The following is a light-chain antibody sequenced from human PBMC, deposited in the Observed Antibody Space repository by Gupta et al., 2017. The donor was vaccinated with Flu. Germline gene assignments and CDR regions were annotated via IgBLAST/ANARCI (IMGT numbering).Light chain of an antibody. J-gene: IGLJ3*02. V-gene: IGLV2-23*01. Sequence: QSALTQPASVSGSPGQSITISCTGTSSDVGNYNLVSWYQQHPGKAPKLMIYEGSKRPSGVSNRFSGSKSGNTASLTVSGLQAEDEADYYCCSYAGTSTTWVFGGGTTLTVL. CDR3: CSYAGTSTTWV. CDR1: SSDVGNYNL. CDR2: EGS.